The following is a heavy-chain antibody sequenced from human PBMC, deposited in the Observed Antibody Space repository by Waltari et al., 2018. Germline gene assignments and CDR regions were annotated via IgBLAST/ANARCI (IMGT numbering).Heavy chain of an antibody. CDR3: ARDRGRGLYLDS. CDR1: GHSVRHNYW. CDR2: IHGTGKT. V-gene: IGHV4-4*02. Sequence: QLQLQQSGPGLVKPSESLFLSCAVSGHSVRHNYWWGWVLQPPGKGLEWIGQIHGTGKTNYNPSLESRVTVSMDTSNNQFSLRVTSPTAADTAVYFCARDRGRGLYLDSWGQGTLVTVS. D-gene: IGHD1-26*01. J-gene: IGHJ4*01.